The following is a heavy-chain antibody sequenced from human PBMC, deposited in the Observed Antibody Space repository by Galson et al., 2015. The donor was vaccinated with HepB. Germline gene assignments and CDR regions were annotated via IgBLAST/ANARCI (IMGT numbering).Heavy chain of an antibody. CDR2: ITSGDST. Sequence: SLRLSCAASGFTFNNYGMSWVRQAPGKGLEWVSAITSGDSTYYADSVKGRFTISRDISKNTLYLHMNSLRADDTAVYYCSKGSDGGCYSGSDHWDQGTLATVSS. D-gene: IGHD2-15*01. CDR1: GFTFNNYG. V-gene: IGHV3-23*01. CDR3: SKGSDGGCYSGSDH. J-gene: IGHJ4*02.